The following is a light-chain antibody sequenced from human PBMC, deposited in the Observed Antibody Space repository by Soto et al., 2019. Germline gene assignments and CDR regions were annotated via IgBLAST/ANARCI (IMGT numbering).Light chain of an antibody. CDR3: QQLNSFPIT. V-gene: IGKV1-9*01. CDR2: AAS. CDR1: QAISSY. J-gene: IGKJ5*01. Sequence: DIQLTQAPSFLSASAGDRVSITCRASQAISSYLAWYHQKPGRAPKLLIYAASTLQSGVPSRFSGSGSGTEFTLTITSLQPEDFATYYCQQLNSFPITFGQGTRLEI.